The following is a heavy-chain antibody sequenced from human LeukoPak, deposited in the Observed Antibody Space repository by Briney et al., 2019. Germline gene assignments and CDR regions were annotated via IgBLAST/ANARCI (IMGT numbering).Heavy chain of an antibody. Sequence: GESLKISCKGSGYTFTSYWIGWVRQMPGKGLEGMGIIYPGDSDTRYSPSFQGQVTISADKSISTAYLQWSSLKASDTAMYYCARSCRDGYRDFDYWGQGTLVTVSS. CDR1: GYTFTSYW. V-gene: IGHV5-51*01. J-gene: IGHJ4*02. CDR3: ARSCRDGYRDFDY. CDR2: IYPGDSDT. D-gene: IGHD5-24*01.